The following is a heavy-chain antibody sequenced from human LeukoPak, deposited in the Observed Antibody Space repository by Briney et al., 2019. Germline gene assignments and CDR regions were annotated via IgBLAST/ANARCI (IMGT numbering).Heavy chain of an antibody. CDR2: IYYSGST. J-gene: IGHJ4*02. CDR1: GGSISSYY. D-gene: IGHD3-22*01. Sequence: PSETLSLTCTVSGGSISSYYWSWIRQPPGKGLEWIGYIYYSGSTNHNPSLKSRVTISVDTSKNQFSLRLSSVTAADTAVYYCARGDSSGYYFVYWGQGTLVTVSS. CDR3: ARGDSSGYYFVY. V-gene: IGHV4-59*01.